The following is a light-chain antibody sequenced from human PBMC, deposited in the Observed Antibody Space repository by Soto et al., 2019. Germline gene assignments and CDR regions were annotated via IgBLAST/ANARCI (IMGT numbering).Light chain of an antibody. CDR3: QQADSFPFT. V-gene: IGKV1-39*01. CDR2: GAS. CDR1: QSIYTY. J-gene: IGKJ3*01. Sequence: DIQMTQSPSSLSASVGDRVTITCRATQSIYTYLSWYQQKPGKAPKLLIYGASNLQSGVPSRFRGTGSGTEFTLTISSLQPEDFATYICQQADSFPFTFGPGTKVDFK.